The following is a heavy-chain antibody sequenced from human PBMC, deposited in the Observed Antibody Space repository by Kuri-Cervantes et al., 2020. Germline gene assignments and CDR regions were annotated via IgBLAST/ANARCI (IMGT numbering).Heavy chain of an antibody. CDR1: GFTFSSSW. CDR2: IKSKTDGGTT. D-gene: IGHD2-21*01. Sequence: GGSLRLSCAVSGFTFSSSWMTWVRQAPGKGLEWVGRIKSKTDGGTTDYAAPVKGRFTISRDDSKNTLYLQMNSLKTEDTAVYYCTTSIPPHYYYYMDVWGKGTTVTVSS. J-gene: IGHJ6*03. V-gene: IGHV3-15*01. CDR3: TTSIPPHYYYYMDV.